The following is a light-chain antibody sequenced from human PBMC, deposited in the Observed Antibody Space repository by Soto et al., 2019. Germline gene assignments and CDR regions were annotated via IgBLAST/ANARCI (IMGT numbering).Light chain of an antibody. V-gene: IGLV1-40*01. Sequence: QLVLTQPPSVSGAPGQRVTISCTGNSSNLGAGYDVHWYQQLPGAAPKLVIFGNRNRPSGVPERFSGSKSGTSASLAITGLQAEDEADYYCCSYADTSTFRVLFGGGTKLTVL. CDR3: CSYADTSTFRVL. CDR2: GNR. CDR1: SSNLGAGYD. J-gene: IGLJ2*01.